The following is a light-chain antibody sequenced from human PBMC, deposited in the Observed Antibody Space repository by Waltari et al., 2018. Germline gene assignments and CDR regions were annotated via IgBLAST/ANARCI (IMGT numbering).Light chain of an antibody. Sequence: DIVMTQSPDSLPVSLGERATIYCKSTQSVLSTFNNTNYLSWFQQKPGQPPKLLIYWAFTRESGVPDRFSGSGAGTDCTLTISRLQAEDVAVYYCQQYLSPPRTFGQGTKVEIK. CDR3: QQYLSPPRT. V-gene: IGKV4-1*01. CDR2: WAF. CDR1: QSVLSTFNNTNY. J-gene: IGKJ1*01.